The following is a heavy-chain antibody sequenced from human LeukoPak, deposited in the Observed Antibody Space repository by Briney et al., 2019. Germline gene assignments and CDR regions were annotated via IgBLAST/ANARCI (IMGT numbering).Heavy chain of an antibody. Sequence: GGSLRLSCAASGFTFSSYGMSWVRQAPGKGLEWVSAISGSGGSTYYADSVKGRFTISRDNSKNTLYLQMNSLRAEDTAVYYCAKGPAFASGSYYHYWGQGTLVTVSS. D-gene: IGHD1-26*01. CDR1: GFTFSSYG. V-gene: IGHV3-23*01. CDR2: ISGSGGST. J-gene: IGHJ4*02. CDR3: AKGPAFASGSYYHY.